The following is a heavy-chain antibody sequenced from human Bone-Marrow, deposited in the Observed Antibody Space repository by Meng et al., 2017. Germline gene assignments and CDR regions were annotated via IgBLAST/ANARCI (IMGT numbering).Heavy chain of an antibody. V-gene: IGHV1-8*01. CDR1: GYTFTSSD. CDR2: MNPNSGNT. J-gene: IGHJ3*02. Sequence: ASVKVSCKASGYTFTSSDINWVRQATGQGLEWMGWMNPNSGNTGYAQKFQGRVTMTRNTSISTAYMELSSLRSEDTAVYYCARTRGRFGELYDAFDIWGQGTMVTVSS. CDR3: ARTRGRFGELYDAFDI. D-gene: IGHD3-10*01.